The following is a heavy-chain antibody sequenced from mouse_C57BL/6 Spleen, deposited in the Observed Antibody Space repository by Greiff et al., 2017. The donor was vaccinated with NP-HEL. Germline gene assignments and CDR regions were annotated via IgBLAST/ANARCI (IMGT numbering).Heavy chain of an antibody. D-gene: IGHD3-3*01. CDR3: ARRGTGYFEV. J-gene: IGHJ1*03. V-gene: IGHV1-50*01. CDR2: IDPSDSYT. Sequence: VQLQQPGAELVKPGASVKLSCKASGYTFTSYWMQWVKQRPGQGLEWIGEIDPSDSYTNYNQKLQGKATLTVDTFSSTAYMQLSSLTSEDSAVYYCARRGTGYFEVWGTGTTVTVSS. CDR1: GYTFTSYW.